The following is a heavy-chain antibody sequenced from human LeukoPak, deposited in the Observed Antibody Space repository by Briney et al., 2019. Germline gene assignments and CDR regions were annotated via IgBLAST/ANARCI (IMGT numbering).Heavy chain of an antibody. CDR3: ARLRGSSLGAFDI. D-gene: IGHD6-13*01. Sequence: PSETLSLTCTVSGGSISSYYWSWIRQPPGKGLEWIGYIYYSGSTNYNPSLKSRVTISVDTSKNQFSLKLSSVTAADTAVYYCARLRGSSLGAFDIWGQGTMVTVSS. V-gene: IGHV4-59*01. CDR1: GGSISSYY. CDR2: IYYSGST. J-gene: IGHJ3*02.